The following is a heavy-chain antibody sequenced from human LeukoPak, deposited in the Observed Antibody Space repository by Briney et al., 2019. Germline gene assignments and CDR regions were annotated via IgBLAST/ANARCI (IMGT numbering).Heavy chain of an antibody. D-gene: IGHD2-2*01. Sequence: SETLSLTCTVSGGSISSSSYYWGWIRQPPGKGLEWIGSIYYSGSTYYNPSLKSRVTISVDTSKNQFSLKLSSVTAADTAVYYCARRTTRGYGSSTSCYSGFDPWGQGTLVTVSS. CDR3: ARRTTRGYGSSTSCYSGFDP. CDR1: GGSISSSSYY. V-gene: IGHV4-39*01. CDR2: IYYSGST. J-gene: IGHJ5*02.